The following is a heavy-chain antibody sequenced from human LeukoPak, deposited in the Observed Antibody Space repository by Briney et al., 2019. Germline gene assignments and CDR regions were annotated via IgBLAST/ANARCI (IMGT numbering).Heavy chain of an antibody. Sequence: GGSLRLSCAASGFTFSSYAMSWVRQAPGKGLEWVSAISGSGGSTYYADSVKGRFTISRDNSKNTLYLQMNRLRAEDTAVYYCAKGGSYPYYFDYWGQGTLVTVSS. J-gene: IGHJ4*02. D-gene: IGHD1-26*01. CDR3: AKGGSYPYYFDY. CDR1: GFTFSSYA. V-gene: IGHV3-23*01. CDR2: ISGSGGST.